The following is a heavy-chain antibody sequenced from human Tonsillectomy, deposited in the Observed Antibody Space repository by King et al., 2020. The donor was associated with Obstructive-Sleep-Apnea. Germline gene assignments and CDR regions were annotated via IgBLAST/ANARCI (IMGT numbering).Heavy chain of an antibody. V-gene: IGHV1-2*02. CDR1: GYSFTGKY. CDR2: INPNSGGT. J-gene: IGHJ4*02. CDR3: ARDAAAEFHRRVNYFDY. D-gene: IGHD6-13*01. Sequence: VQLVESGAEVKKPGASVKVSCKASGYSFTGKYMHWGRQAPGQGLEWIGWINPNSGGTAYAQKFQGRGTMTRDTSISTAYMELSRLSSDDTAVYYCARDAAAEFHRRVNYFDYWGQGTLVTVSS.